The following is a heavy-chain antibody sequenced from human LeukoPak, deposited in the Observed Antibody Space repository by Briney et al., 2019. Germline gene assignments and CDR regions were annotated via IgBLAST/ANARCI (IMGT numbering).Heavy chain of an antibody. CDR3: ARARDSNYFYNMGV. J-gene: IGHJ6*02. V-gene: IGHV4-61*01. D-gene: IGHD2-15*01. CDR2: IYSSGST. Sequence: PSETLSLTCNVSGGSVRSGSYYWTWIRQPPGKGLEWLGYIYSSGSTNYNPSLKSRVTISEGTSEDQFSLKMNSVTAADTAVYYCARARDSNYFYNMGVWGQGTAVTVSS. CDR1: GGSVRSGSYY.